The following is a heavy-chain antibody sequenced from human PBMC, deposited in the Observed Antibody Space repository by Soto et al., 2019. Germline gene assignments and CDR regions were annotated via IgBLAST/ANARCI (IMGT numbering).Heavy chain of an antibody. CDR3: ARDLGRVYYDILTGYYDSPDAFDI. V-gene: IGHV1-3*01. D-gene: IGHD3-9*01. CDR2: INAGNGNT. Sequence: ASVKVSCKASGYTFTSYAMHWVRQAPGQRLEWMGRINAGNGNTKYSQKFQGRVTITRDTSASTAYMELSSLRSEDTAVYYCARDLGRVYYDILTGYYDSPDAFDIWGQGTMVTVSS. CDR1: GYTFTSYA. J-gene: IGHJ3*02.